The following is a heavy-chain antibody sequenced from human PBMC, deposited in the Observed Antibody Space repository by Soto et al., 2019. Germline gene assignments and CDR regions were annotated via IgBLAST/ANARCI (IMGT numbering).Heavy chain of an antibody. V-gene: IGHV4-34*01. CDR2: INHSGST. Sequence: SETLSLTCAVYGGSLSGYYWSWIRQPPGKGLEWIGEINHSGSTNYNPSLKSRVTISVDTSKNQFSLKLSSVTAADTAVYYCARKWYYFFWISYYREASFLYWGKGPFVTGS. CDR1: GGSLSGYY. CDR3: ARKWYYFFWISYYREASFLY. D-gene: IGHD3-3*01. J-gene: IGHJ4*02.